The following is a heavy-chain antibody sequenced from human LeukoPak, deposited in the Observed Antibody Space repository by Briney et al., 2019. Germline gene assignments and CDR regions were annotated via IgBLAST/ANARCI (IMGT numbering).Heavy chain of an antibody. CDR2: MSYDGSNK. CDR1: GFTFDIYA. V-gene: IGHV3-30*04. Sequence: GGSLRLSCAASGFTFDIYAMHWVRQAPGKGLEWVAVMSYDGSNKYYADSVKGRFTISRDNSRNTLHLQMGSLRVADTAVYYCARDQVELCSSGSCYVIDNWGPGTLVAVSS. J-gene: IGHJ4*02. D-gene: IGHD2-15*01. CDR3: ARDQVELCSSGSCYVIDN.